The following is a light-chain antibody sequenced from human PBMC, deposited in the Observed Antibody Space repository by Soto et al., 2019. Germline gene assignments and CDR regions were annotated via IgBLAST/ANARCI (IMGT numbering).Light chain of an antibody. V-gene: IGLV2-14*01. CDR2: DVS. CDR3: SSYTKNSPYV. J-gene: IGLJ1*01. CDR1: SSDVGGYDY. Sequence: QSVLTQPASVSGSPGQSITISCTGTSSDVGGYDYVSWYQHHPGKAPKLMIYDVSNRPSGVSSRFSGSKSDNTASLTIYGLQSEDDADYYCSSYTKNSPYVFGTGTKVTVL.